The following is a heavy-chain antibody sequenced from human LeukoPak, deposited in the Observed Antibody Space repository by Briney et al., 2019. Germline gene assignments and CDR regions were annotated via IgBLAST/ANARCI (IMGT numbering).Heavy chain of an antibody. CDR2: IVVGSGNT. CDR1: GFSFSSSA. CDR3: AAIFGDYGNDYFDY. Sequence: SVKVSCKASGFSFSSSAMQWVRQARGQRLEWIGWIVVGSGNTNYAQKFQERVTITKDMSTSTAYMELSSLRSEDTAVYYCAAIFGDYGNDYFDYWGQGTLVTASS. V-gene: IGHV1-58*02. J-gene: IGHJ4*02. D-gene: IGHD4-17*01.